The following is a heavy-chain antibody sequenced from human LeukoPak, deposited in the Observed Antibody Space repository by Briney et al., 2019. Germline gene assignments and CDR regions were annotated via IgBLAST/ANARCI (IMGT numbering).Heavy chain of an antibody. D-gene: IGHD3-10*01. CDR3: ARDMVQGVMGY. V-gene: IGHV1-2*02. CDR2: INPNNGGT. J-gene: IGHJ4*02. CDR1: GYTFTGYY. Sequence: ASVKVSCKASGYTFTGYYIRWVRQAPGQGLEWMGWINPNNGGTNYAQKFQGRVTMTRDTSITTAYMELSRLSSDDTAVYYCARDMVQGVMGYWGQGTLVTVSS.